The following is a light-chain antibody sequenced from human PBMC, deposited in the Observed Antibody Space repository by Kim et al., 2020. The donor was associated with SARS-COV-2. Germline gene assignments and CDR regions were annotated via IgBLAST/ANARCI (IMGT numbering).Light chain of an antibody. J-gene: IGLJ2*01. Sequence: QSALTQPPSASGSPGQSVTISCTGTSSDVGGYKYVSWYQQHPGKAPKLMIYEVTKRPSGVPDRFSGSKSDNTASLTVSGLQAEDEANYYCRAYAGSNTVIFGGGTQLTVL. CDR2: EVT. CDR3: RAYAGSNTVI. V-gene: IGLV2-8*01. CDR1: SSDVGGYKY.